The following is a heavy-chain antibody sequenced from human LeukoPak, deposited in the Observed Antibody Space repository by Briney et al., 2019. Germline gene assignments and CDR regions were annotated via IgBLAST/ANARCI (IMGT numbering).Heavy chain of an antibody. CDR3: AKDMSTTIFGVVSAFDP. Sequence: GRSLRLSCAASGFTLDDYAMHWVRHAPGKGLEWVSGISWNSGSIGYADSVKGRFTISRDNAKNSLYLQMNSLRAEDTALYYCAKDMSTTIFGVVSAFDPWGQGTLVTVSS. J-gene: IGHJ5*02. CDR2: ISWNSGSI. CDR1: GFTLDDYA. D-gene: IGHD3-3*01. V-gene: IGHV3-9*01.